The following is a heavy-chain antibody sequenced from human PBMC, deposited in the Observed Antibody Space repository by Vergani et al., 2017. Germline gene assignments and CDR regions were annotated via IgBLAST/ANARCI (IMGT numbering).Heavy chain of an antibody. CDR3: ARDLIRSIAAAGRDNNWFDP. Sequence: QVQLVESGGGLVKPGGSLRLSCVASGFTFSDYYMSWIRQAPGKGLEWVSYISSSGSTIYYADSVKGRFTISRDNAKNSLYLQMNSLRAEDTAVYYCARDLIRSIAAAGRDNNWFDPWGQGTLVTVSS. CDR1: GFTFSDYY. V-gene: IGHV3-11*01. J-gene: IGHJ5*02. CDR2: ISSSGSTI. D-gene: IGHD6-13*01.